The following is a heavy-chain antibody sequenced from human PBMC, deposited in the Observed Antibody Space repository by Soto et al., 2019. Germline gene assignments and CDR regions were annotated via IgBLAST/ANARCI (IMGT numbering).Heavy chain of an antibody. D-gene: IGHD5-18*01. CDR1: GFTFSSYA. Sequence: QVQLVESGGGVVQPGRSLILSCAASGFTFSSYAMHWVRQAPGKGLEWVAVISYDGSNKYYADSVKGRFTISRDNSKNTLYLQMNSLRAEATAVYYCARVGSLFQLWPHFDYWGQGTLVTVSS. CDR2: ISYDGSNK. CDR3: ARVGSLFQLWPHFDY. J-gene: IGHJ4*02. V-gene: IGHV3-30-3*01.